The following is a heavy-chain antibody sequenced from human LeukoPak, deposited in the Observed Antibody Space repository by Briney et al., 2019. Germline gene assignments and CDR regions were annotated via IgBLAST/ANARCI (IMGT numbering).Heavy chain of an antibody. D-gene: IGHD6-13*01. CDR2: ISYDGSNK. CDR1: GFTFISYG. V-gene: IGHV3-30*18. Sequence: PGGSLRLSCAASGFTFISYGIHWVRQAPGKGLEWVVVISYDGSNKYYADSVKGRFTISRDNSKNTLYLQMNSLRAEDTAVYYCAKDRSSTWSFDYWGQGTLVTVSS. CDR3: AKDRSSTWSFDY. J-gene: IGHJ4*02.